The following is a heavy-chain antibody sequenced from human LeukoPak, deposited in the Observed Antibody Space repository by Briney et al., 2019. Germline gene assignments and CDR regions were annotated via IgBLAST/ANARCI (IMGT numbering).Heavy chain of an antibody. J-gene: IGHJ4*02. CDR3: AKNGGYGPAYYFDY. D-gene: IGHD1-26*01. CDR2: ISGSGGST. Sequence: GGSRRLSCVASGFTFSSYAMNWGRQAPGKGLEWVSAISGSGGSTYYADSVKGRFTISRDNSKNTLYLQMNSLRAEDTAVYYCAKNGGYGPAYYFDYWGQGTLVTVSS. V-gene: IGHV3-23*01. CDR1: GFTFSSYA.